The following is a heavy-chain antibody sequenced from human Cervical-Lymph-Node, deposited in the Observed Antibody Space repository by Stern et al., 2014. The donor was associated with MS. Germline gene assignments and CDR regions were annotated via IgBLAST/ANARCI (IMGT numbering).Heavy chain of an antibody. V-gene: IGHV2-70*13. J-gene: IGHJ6*02. CDR1: GFSLRDSGMC. Sequence: ESGPALVKPTQTLTLTCSFSGFSLRDSGMCVSWIRQSPGKALEWLAFIDWDDEKHSSTSLKTRLLISKDTSKNQVVLRMTNMDPVDTATYYCARIVQVATRSYYGMDVWGQGTTVTVSS. CDR2: IDWDDEK. CDR3: ARIVQVATRSYYGMDV. D-gene: IGHD2-15*01.